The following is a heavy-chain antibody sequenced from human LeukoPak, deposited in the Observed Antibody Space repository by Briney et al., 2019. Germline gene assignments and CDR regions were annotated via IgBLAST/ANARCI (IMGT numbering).Heavy chain of an antibody. CDR3: ARAITVVDSY. D-gene: IGHD2-2*01. CDR1: AFAFNRYW. V-gene: IGHV3-7*01. CDR2: IDGDGTEK. J-gene: IGHJ4*02. Sequence: GGSLRLSCAASAFAFNRYWMNWVRQAPGKGLEWVAGIDGDGTEKYYVESVKGRFTISRDNAKKSVYLQMNSLRADDTAVYYCARAITVVDSYWGQGTLVTVSS.